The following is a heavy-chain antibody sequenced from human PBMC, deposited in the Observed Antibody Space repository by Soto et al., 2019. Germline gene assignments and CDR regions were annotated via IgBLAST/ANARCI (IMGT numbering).Heavy chain of an antibody. CDR3: TTVYCSSTSCYRYFDY. Sequence: PSETLSLTCTVSGGSINTYNLFWAWVRQPPGKGLEWIASIHYGGNAYYSPSLTTRATISRDTSKNRVSLELRSVTAADTAVYYCTTVYCSSTSCYRYFDYWGQGTLVTVSS. J-gene: IGHJ4*02. V-gene: IGHV4-39*03. CDR1: GGSINTYNLF. D-gene: IGHD2-2*01. CDR2: IHYGGNA.